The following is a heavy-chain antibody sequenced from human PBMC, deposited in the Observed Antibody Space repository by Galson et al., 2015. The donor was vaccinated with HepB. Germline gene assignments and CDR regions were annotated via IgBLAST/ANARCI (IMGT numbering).Heavy chain of an antibody. D-gene: IGHD6-13*01. V-gene: IGHV3-33*01. CDR1: GFTYKNYG. CDR3: ARDISSSWYDH. J-gene: IGHJ5*02. Sequence: SLRLSCAASGFTYKNYGMHWVRQAPGKGLEWVAVIWYDGSYKYYADSVKGRFSISRDNSKNTLSLQMNSLRDEDTAVYYCARDISSSWYDHWGQGTPVTVST. CDR2: IWYDGSYK.